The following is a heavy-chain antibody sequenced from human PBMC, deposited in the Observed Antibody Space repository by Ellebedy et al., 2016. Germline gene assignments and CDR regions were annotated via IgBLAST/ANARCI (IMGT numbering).Heavy chain of an antibody. D-gene: IGHD2-2*01. CDR1: GYTFTSYG. V-gene: IGHV1-18*01. CDR2: ISTSSSNA. CDR3: ARVKNILVVVPAGIGH. J-gene: IGHJ4*02. Sequence: ASVKVSXXASGYTFTSYGISWVRQAPGQGLEWMGWISTSSSNANYAQKFQGRVTMTTDKSTSTAYMELRSLRSDDTAVYYCARVKNILVVVPAGIGHWGQGTQVIVSS.